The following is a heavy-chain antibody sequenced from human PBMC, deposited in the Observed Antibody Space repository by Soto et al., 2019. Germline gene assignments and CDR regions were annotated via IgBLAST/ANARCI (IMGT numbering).Heavy chain of an antibody. CDR3: SSLFFG. Sequence: EVQLVESGGGLVQPGGSLRLSCAVSGFTFNSHWMHWVRQAPGKGLVWVSRISSDGVITNYVDSVKGRFTIARDNAKNTLYLQMNSLRVEDTAVYYCSSLFFGWGQGTLVTVSS. CDR2: ISSDGVIT. V-gene: IGHV3-74*01. CDR1: GFTFNSHW. J-gene: IGHJ4*02. D-gene: IGHD2-21*01.